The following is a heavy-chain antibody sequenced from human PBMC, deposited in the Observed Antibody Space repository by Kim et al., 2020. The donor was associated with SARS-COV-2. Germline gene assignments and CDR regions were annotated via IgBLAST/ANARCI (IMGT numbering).Heavy chain of an antibody. CDR2: IGTAGDT. V-gene: IGHV3-13*01. D-gene: IGHD3-10*01. CDR1: GFTFSSYD. Sequence: GGSLRLSCAASGFTFSSYDMHWVRQAPGKGLEWVSAIGTAGDTYYPGSVKGRFTISRENAKNSLYLQMNSLRAGDTAVYYCARVDYGSGSSGGAFDIWGQGTMVTVSS. CDR3: ARVDYGSGSSGGAFDI. J-gene: IGHJ3*02.